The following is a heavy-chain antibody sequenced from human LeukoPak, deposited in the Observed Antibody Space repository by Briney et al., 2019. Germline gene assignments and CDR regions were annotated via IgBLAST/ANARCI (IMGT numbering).Heavy chain of an antibody. Sequence: SETLSLTCTDSGNSISSGYYWGWIRQPPGKGLEWIGSIYHSGGTYYNLSLKSRVTISVDTSKNQFSLKLSSVTAADTAVYYCARGMVRGVIVDYWGQGTLVTVSS. J-gene: IGHJ4*02. CDR2: IYHSGGT. CDR1: GNSISSGYY. V-gene: IGHV4-38-2*02. CDR3: ARGMVRGVIVDY. D-gene: IGHD3-10*01.